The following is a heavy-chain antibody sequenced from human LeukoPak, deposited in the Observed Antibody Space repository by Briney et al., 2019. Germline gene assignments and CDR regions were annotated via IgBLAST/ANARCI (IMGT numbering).Heavy chain of an antibody. CDR3: ARDRYGQRIFDY. V-gene: IGHV4-30-4*01. J-gene: IGHJ4*02. CDR1: GGSISSGDYY. D-gene: IGHD2-15*01. Sequence: SQTLSLTCTVSGGSISSGDYYWSWMRQPPGKGLEWIGYIYYSGSTYYNSSLKSRVTISVDTFKNQFSLKLSSVTAADTAVYYCARDRYGQRIFDYWGQGTLVTVSS. CDR2: IYYSGST.